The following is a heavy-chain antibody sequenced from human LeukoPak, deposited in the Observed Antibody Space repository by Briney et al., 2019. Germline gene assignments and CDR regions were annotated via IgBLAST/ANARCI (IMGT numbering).Heavy chain of an antibody. J-gene: IGHJ4*02. Sequence: GGSLRLSCAASGFTFSNYGMDWVRQAPGKGLEWVSHISSSSSAIFYADSVKGRFTTSRDNAENSLYLQLNSLRDEDTAVYYCARDWHSSGWYFTAFDYWGQGTLVTVSS. CDR1: GFTFSNYG. CDR3: ARDWHSSGWYFTAFDY. V-gene: IGHV3-48*02. D-gene: IGHD6-19*01. CDR2: ISSSSSAI.